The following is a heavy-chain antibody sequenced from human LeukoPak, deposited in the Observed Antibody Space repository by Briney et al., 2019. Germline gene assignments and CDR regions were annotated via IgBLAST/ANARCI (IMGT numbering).Heavy chain of an antibody. CDR2: IKQDGSDK. Sequence: GGSLRLSCAASGFTFSSYWMWWVRQAPGKGLEWVAIIKQDGSDKYYVDSVEGRFIISRDNAKNSLYLQMNSLRAEDTAVYYCLTSTRSHRFDYWGQGTLVTVSS. V-gene: IGHV3-7*01. J-gene: IGHJ4*02. CDR1: GFTFSSYW. D-gene: IGHD2-15*01. CDR3: LTSTRSHRFDY.